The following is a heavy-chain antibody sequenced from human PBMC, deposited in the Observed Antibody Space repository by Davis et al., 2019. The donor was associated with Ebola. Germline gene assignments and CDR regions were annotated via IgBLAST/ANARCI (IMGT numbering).Heavy chain of an antibody. CDR2: IDPSDSYT. Sequence: GESLKISCKGSEYRFANYWISWVRQMPGKGLEWMGRIDPSDSYTNYSPSFQGQVTVSADKSISTAYLQWNSLKASDTAMYYCARLGSSTWYIHFDYWGQGALVTVSS. V-gene: IGHV5-10-1*04. CDR3: ARLGSSTWYIHFDY. J-gene: IGHJ4*02. D-gene: IGHD6-13*01. CDR1: EYRFANYW.